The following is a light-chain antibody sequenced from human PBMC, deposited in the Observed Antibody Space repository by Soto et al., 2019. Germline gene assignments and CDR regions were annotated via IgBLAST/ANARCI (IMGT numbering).Light chain of an antibody. V-gene: IGLV1-40*01. CDR3: QSYDRSLSASV. J-gene: IGLJ7*01. CDR1: SSNIGAGYD. CDR2: GNS. Sequence: QSVLTQPPSVSGAPGQRVTISCTGSSSNIGAGYDVHWYQQLPGTAPKLLIYGNSNRPSGVPDRFSGSKSATSASLAITGLQAEDEADYYCQSYDRSLSASVFGGGTQLTVL.